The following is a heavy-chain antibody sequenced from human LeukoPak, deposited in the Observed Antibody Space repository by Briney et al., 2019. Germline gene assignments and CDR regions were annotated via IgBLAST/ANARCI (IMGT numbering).Heavy chain of an antibody. J-gene: IGHJ4*02. CDR2: IIPIFGTA. D-gene: IGHD2-2*01. Sequence: ASVKVSCKASGGTFSSYAISWVRQAPGQGLEWMGGIIPIFGTANYAQKFQGRVTITADESTSTAYMELSSLRSEDTAVYYCAREGYCSSTSCRYRDWGQGTLVTLSS. CDR3: AREGYCSSTSCRYRD. V-gene: IGHV1-69*13. CDR1: GGTFSSYA.